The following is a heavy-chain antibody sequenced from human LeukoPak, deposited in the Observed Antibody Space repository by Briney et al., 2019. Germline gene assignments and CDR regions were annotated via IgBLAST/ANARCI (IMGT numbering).Heavy chain of an antibody. CDR1: GYSFTSNS. V-gene: IGHV5-51*01. Sequence: HGESLKISCKVSGYSFTSNSVGWVRQMPGKGLEWMGIIYPGDSVTRYSPSFQGQVTFSADKSISTAYLQWSSLKASDTAMYYCARYLGYGGATQKYYFDSWGQGTLVTVSS. D-gene: IGHD4-23*01. CDR2: IYPGDSVT. J-gene: IGHJ4*02. CDR3: ARYLGYGGATQKYYFDS.